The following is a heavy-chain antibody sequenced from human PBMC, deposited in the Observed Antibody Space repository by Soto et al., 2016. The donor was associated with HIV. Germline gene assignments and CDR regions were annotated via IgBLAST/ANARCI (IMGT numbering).Heavy chain of an antibody. Sequence: EVQLVESGGRLVQPGGSLRLSCVASGFTFSKYWMHWVRQAPGKGLVWVSRINSDGSRTSYADSVKGRFTISRDNAKNTLYLQMNSLRAEDTAVYYCAXGGDITIILTGYXGQGTLVTVSS. D-gene: IGHD3-3*01. CDR2: INSDGSRT. J-gene: IGHJ4*02. V-gene: IGHV3-74*01. CDR1: GFTFSKYW. CDR3: AXGGDITIILTGY.